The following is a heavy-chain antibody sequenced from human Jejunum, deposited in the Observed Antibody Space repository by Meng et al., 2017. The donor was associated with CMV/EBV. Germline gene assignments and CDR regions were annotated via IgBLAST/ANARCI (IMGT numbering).Heavy chain of an antibody. J-gene: IGHJ4*02. CDR3: ARSASGHYVLDYADY. V-gene: IGHV1-69*05. CDR2: IIPIFGTA. CDR1: GGSFRSYG. D-gene: IGHD3-16*01. Sequence: GGSFRSYGISWVRQAPGQGLEWMGGIIPIFGTANFAQKFQGRLTITTDESTTTAHMELGSLKSDDTAVYYCARSASGHYVLDYADYWGQGTLVTVSS.